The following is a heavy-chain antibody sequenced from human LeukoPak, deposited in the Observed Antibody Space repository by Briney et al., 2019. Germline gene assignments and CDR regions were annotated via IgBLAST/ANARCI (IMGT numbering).Heavy chain of an antibody. CDR1: GGSISSGGYS. CDR2: IYHSGST. CDR3: ARVYGDYVFDY. V-gene: IGHV4-30-2*01. J-gene: IGHJ4*02. D-gene: IGHD4-17*01. Sequence: SQTLSLACAVSGGSISSGGYSWSWIRQPSGKGLEWIGYIYHSGSTYYNPSLKSRVTISVDRSKNQFSLKLSSVTAADTAVYYCARVYGDYVFDYWGQGTLVTVSS.